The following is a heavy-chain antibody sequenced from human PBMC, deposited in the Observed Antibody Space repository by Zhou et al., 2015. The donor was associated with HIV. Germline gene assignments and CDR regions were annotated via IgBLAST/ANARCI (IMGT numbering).Heavy chain of an antibody. D-gene: IGHD3-16*01. CDR2: MNPSNGVP. V-gene: IGHV1-2*02. CDR3: TSELGTGRGDYAFDY. Sequence: QVQLVQSGAEVKRPGASVKVSCKASGNTLTDHYVHWVRQAPGQGLEWMGWMNPSNGVPNYAQKFQGRVTVTRDTSISTVYMELTNLRSDDTAVYYCTSELGTGRGDYAFDYWGQGALVTVSS. J-gene: IGHJ4*02. CDR1: GNTLTDHY.